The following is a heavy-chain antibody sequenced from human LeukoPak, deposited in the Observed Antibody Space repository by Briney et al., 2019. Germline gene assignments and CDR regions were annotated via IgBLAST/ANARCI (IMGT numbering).Heavy chain of an antibody. CDR3: ARGEVVATITMTHTSARRHSWFDP. CDR2: TNHSGST. Sequence: PSETLSLTCAVYGGSFSGYYWSWIRQPPGKGLEWIGETNHSGSTNYNPSLKSRVAISVDTSKNQFSLKLSSVTAADTAVYYCARGEVVATITMTHTSARRHSWFDPWGQGTLVTVSS. D-gene: IGHD5-12*01. J-gene: IGHJ5*02. CDR1: GGSFSGYY. V-gene: IGHV4-34*01.